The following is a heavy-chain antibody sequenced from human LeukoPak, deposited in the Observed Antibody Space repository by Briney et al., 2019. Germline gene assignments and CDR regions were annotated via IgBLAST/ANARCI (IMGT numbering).Heavy chain of an antibody. D-gene: IGHD2-8*01. CDR3: AKNLLMVYAIRPYYYYYYYMDV. CDR2: FIPIFGTA. CDR1: GGTFSSYA. Sequence: GSSVKVSCKASGGTFSSYAISWVRQAPGQGLEWMGGFIPIFGTANYAQKFQGRVTITADESTSTAYMELSSLRSEDTAVYYCAKNLLMVYAIRPYYYYYYYMDVWGKGTTVTVSS. J-gene: IGHJ6*03. V-gene: IGHV1-69*01.